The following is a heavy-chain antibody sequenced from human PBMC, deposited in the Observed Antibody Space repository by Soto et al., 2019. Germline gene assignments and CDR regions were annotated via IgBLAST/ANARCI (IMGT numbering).Heavy chain of an antibody. V-gene: IGHV1-69*13. CDR1: GGTFSSYA. CDR3: ATRYASSGYLFHY. Sequence: GASVKVSCKASGGTFSSYAISWVRQAPGQGLEWMGGIIPIFGKSNYAQKFQGRVTITADESTSTAYMELSSIRSEDTAVYYCATRYASSGYLFHYWGQGTLVTVFS. CDR2: IIPIFGKS. D-gene: IGHD3-22*01. J-gene: IGHJ4*02.